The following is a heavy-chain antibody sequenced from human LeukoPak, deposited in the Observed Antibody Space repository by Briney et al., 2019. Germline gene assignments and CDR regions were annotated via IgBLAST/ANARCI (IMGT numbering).Heavy chain of an antibody. Sequence: GGSLRLSCAASGFTFSSYEMNWVRQAPGKGLEWVSYISSSGSTIYYADSVKGRFTISRDNAKNSLYLQMNSLRAEDTAVYYCVRVSSSWYVNYYYYMDVWGKGTTVTVSS. D-gene: IGHD6-13*01. CDR3: VRVSSSWYVNYYYYMDV. J-gene: IGHJ6*03. CDR2: ISSSGSTI. V-gene: IGHV3-48*03. CDR1: GFTFSSYE.